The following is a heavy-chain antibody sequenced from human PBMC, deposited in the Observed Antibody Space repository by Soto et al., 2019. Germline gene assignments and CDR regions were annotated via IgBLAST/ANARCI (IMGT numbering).Heavy chain of an antibody. Sequence: ASVKVSCKASGYTFTSYGISWVRQAPGQGLEWMGWISAYNGNTNYAQKLQGRVTMTTDTSTSTANMKLRSLRSEDTAVYYCSRAAYYYDSSGYYPGDYWGQGSLVTVSS. D-gene: IGHD3-22*01. CDR3: SRAAYYYDSSGYYPGDY. J-gene: IGHJ4*02. CDR1: GYTFTSYG. CDR2: ISAYNGNT. V-gene: IGHV1-18*01.